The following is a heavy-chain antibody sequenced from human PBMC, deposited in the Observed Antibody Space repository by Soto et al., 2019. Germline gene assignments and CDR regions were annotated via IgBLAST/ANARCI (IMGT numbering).Heavy chain of an antibody. V-gene: IGHV4-31*03. CDR3: ASIRCGLGTLFDC. Sequence: SETLSLTCTVSGGTISSGGYYWSWIRQHPGKGLEWIGHIYYSGRTYYNPSLKSRVTISVETSKNQFSLKLSSVTAADTAVYYCASIRCGLGTLFDCWGQGTLVTLSS. D-gene: IGHD3-10*01. CDR1: GGTISSGGYY. CDR2: IYYSGRT. J-gene: IGHJ4*02.